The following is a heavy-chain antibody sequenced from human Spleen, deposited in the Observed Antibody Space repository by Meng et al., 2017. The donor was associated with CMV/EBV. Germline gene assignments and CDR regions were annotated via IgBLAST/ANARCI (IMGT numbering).Heavy chain of an antibody. CDR1: GGSFSGYY. D-gene: IGHD2-2*03. CDR3: ARDGNFGYGHYYFGMDV. J-gene: IGHJ6*02. Sequence: GSLRLSCAVSGGSFSGYYWSWIRQPPGTGLEWIGSISHSGNTYYNPSLKSRVSISVDTSKNQFSLKLSSVTAADTAVYYCARDGNFGYGHYYFGMDVWGQGTTVTVSS. V-gene: IGHV4-34*01. CDR2: ISHSGNT.